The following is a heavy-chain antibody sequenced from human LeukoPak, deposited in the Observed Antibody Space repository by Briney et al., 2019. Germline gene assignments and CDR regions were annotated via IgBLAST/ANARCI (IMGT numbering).Heavy chain of an antibody. V-gene: IGHV3-23*01. CDR1: GFTFSSYA. Sequence: GGSLRLSCAASGFTFSSYAMSWVRQAPGKGPEGVSAISGSGGSTYYADSVKGRFTISRDNSKNTLYLQMNSLRAEDTAVYYCAKDTWAYYDSSGYYSVPDYWGQGTLVTVSS. CDR2: ISGSGGST. D-gene: IGHD3-22*01. J-gene: IGHJ4*02. CDR3: AKDTWAYYDSSGYYSVPDY.